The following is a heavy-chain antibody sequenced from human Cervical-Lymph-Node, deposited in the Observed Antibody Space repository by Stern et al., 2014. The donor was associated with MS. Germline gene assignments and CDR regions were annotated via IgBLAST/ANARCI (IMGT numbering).Heavy chain of an antibody. J-gene: IGHJ4*02. CDR3: AREKRGATGTLFDY. D-gene: IGHD1-1*01. CDR1: RYTFTDYA. CDR2: INAANGDT. V-gene: IGHV1-3*01. Sequence: VQLVQSGAEVKKPGASVKVSCKACRYTFTDYAIHWVRQAPGQRLELMGWINAANGDTKYSQKYQDRITITRDTSAGTAYMELSSLRSEDTAVYYCAREKRGATGTLFDYWGQGTLVTVSS.